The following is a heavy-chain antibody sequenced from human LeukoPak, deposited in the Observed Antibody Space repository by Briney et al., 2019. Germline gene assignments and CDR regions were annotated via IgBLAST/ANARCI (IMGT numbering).Heavy chain of an antibody. CDR2: ISSSNSYT. V-gene: IGHV3-11*06. J-gene: IGHJ4*02. Sequence: GGSLRLSCAASGFIFSDYYMSWIRQAPGKGLEWVSYISSSNSYTNYADSVKGRFTISRDNAKKSLYLEMNSLRAEDTAVYYCARDFTTWGYSGLFDYWGQGTLVTVSS. CDR1: GFIFSDYY. CDR3: ARDFTTWGYSGLFDY. D-gene: IGHD1-26*01.